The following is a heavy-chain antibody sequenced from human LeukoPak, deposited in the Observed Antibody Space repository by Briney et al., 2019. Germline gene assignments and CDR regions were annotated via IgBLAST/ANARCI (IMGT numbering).Heavy chain of an antibody. CDR1: GYTFTGYY. Sequence: ASVKVSCKASGYTFTGYYMHWVRQAPGQGLEWMGRINPNSGGTNYAQMFQGRVTMTRDTSISTAYMELSRLRSDDTAVYYCARESWSFAFDIWGQGTMVTVSS. V-gene: IGHV1-2*06. D-gene: IGHD6-13*01. CDR3: ARESWSFAFDI. J-gene: IGHJ3*02. CDR2: INPNSGGT.